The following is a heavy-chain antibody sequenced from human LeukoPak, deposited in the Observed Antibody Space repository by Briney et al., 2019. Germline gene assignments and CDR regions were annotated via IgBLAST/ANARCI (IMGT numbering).Heavy chain of an antibody. J-gene: IGHJ4*02. CDR3: ASEKYYLDSSGYYFEDY. V-gene: IGHV1-69*06. Sequence: APVKVSCKASGGTFNNSAINWVRQAPGQGLEWMGRIIPFSGTGNYAQKFQGRVTISADKSTSTAYMELSSLRSEDTAVYYCASEKYYLDSSGYYFEDYWGQGTLVTVSS. CDR1: GGTFNNSA. D-gene: IGHD3-22*01. CDR2: IIPFSGTG.